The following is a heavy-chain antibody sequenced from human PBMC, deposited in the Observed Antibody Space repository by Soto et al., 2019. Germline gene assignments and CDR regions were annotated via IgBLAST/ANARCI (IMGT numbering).Heavy chain of an antibody. CDR2: IYDRASDT. D-gene: IGHD6-19*01. CDR3: ARQRYNSGRTDNDMDV. J-gene: IGHJ6*01. CDR1: GYDFATYW. V-gene: IGHV5-51*01. Sequence: VESLNSCCEDSGYDFATYWIVWVLHLGGKRLEATRMIYDRASDTRDRPSFQGQVTISVGKSISTAYLQWSSRKASDTAMYYCARQRYNSGRTDNDMDVWGQGTTVTVSS.